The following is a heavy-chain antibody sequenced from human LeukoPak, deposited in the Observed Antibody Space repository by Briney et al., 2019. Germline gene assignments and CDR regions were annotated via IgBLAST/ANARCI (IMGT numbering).Heavy chain of an antibody. CDR1: GFTFSSYW. Sequence: GGSLRLSCAASGFTFSSYWMSWARQAPGKGLEWVANINQDGSEKYFLDSVKGRFTISRDNAKNSLYLQMNSLRAEDTAVYYCARMRGRYCSSNGCYVEYWGQGALVTVSS. CDR3: ARMRGRYCSSNGCYVEY. V-gene: IGHV3-7*01. CDR2: INQDGSEK. D-gene: IGHD2-2*01. J-gene: IGHJ4*02.